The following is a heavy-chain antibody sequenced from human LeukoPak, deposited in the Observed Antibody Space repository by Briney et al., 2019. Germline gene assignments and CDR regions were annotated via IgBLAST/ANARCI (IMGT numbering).Heavy chain of an antibody. V-gene: IGHV3-7*01. CDR1: GFTFSNYW. Sequence: GGSLRLSCAASGFTFSNYWMTWVRQAPGKGLELVANIKQDGSEKYYVDSVKGRFAISRDNAKNSLYLQMNSLRAEDTAVYYCARNQRRLDYWGQGTLVTVSS. CDR2: IKQDGSEK. CDR3: ARNQRRLDY. J-gene: IGHJ4*02. D-gene: IGHD1-14*01.